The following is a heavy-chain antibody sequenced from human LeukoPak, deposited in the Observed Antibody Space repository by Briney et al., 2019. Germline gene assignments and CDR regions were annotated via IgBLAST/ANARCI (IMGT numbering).Heavy chain of an antibody. CDR3: ARVYYDILTGYYSAPYLPLDY. CDR1: GYTFTSYG. CDR2: ISAYNGNT. V-gene: IGHV1-18*01. D-gene: IGHD3-9*01. J-gene: IGHJ4*02. Sequence: ASVKVSCKASGYTFTSYGISWVRQAPGQGLEWMGWISAYNGNTNYAQKLQGRVTMTTDTSTSTAYMELRSLRSDDTAAYYCARVYYDILTGYYSAPYLPLDYWGQGTLVTVSS.